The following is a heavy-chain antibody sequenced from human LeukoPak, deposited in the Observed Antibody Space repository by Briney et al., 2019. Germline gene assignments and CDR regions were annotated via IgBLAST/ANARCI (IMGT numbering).Heavy chain of an antibody. V-gene: IGHV3-23*01. CDR1: GFTFSSHA. CDR2: VSGSGGST. CDR3: AEASPSDSSSWYPSWH. D-gene: IGHD6-13*01. J-gene: IGHJ1*01. Sequence: PGGSLRLSCAASGFTFSSHAMSWVRQAPGKGLEWVSAVSGSGGSTYCADSVKGRFTISRDNSKNTLYLQMSSLRAEDTALYYCAEASPSDSSSWYPSWHWGQGTLVTDSS.